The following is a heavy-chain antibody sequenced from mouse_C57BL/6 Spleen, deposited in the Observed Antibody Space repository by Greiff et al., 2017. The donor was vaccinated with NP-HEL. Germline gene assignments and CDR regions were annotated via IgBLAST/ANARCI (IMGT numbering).Heavy chain of an antibody. Sequence: VQLQQSGAELVRPGTSVKVSCKASGYAFTNYLIEWVKQRPGQGLEWIGVINPGSGGNNYNEKFKGKATLTADKSSSTAYMQLSSLTSEDSAVYFCARSGPFDYWGQGTTLTVSS. CDR3: ARSGPFDY. J-gene: IGHJ2*01. V-gene: IGHV1-54*01. CDR1: GYAFTNYL. CDR2: INPGSGGN.